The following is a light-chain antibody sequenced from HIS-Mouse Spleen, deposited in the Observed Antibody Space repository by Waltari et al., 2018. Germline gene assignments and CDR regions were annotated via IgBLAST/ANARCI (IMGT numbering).Light chain of an antibody. Sequence: SYELTQPPSVSVSPGQTARITCSGDALPKKYAYWYQQKSGQAPVLVIYEDSKRPSGIPEGFSGSSSGTMATLTISGAQVEDEADYYCQSYDSSNLVFGGGTKLTVL. J-gene: IGLJ3*02. CDR3: QSYDSSNLV. CDR1: ALPKKY. CDR2: EDS. V-gene: IGLV3-10*01.